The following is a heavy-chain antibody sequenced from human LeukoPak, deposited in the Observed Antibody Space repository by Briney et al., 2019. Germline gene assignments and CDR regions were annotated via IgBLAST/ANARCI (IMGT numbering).Heavy chain of an antibody. D-gene: IGHD5-24*01. CDR2: ISGRGTET. Sequence: GGSLRLSCAITFKNYAVTWVRQAPGKGLEWVSSISGRGTETYYADSVQGRFTISKDTSGSTVFLQMNSLRADHTAVYYCAKALREGHRPVYTYYNMAVWGQGTTVTVSS. J-gene: IGHJ6*03. CDR1: TFKNYA. V-gene: IGHV3-23*01. CDR3: AKALREGHRPVYTYYNMAV.